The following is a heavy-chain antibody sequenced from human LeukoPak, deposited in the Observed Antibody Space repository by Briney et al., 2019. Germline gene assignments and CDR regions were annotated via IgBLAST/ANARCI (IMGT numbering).Heavy chain of an antibody. V-gene: IGHV3-7*05. CDR3: SSGPSFDY. CDR2: MNQDGSVR. J-gene: IGHJ4*02. D-gene: IGHD3/OR15-3a*01. Sequence: QSGGSLRLFCAASGFTFSREWMSWVRQAPGKGLEWVANMNQDGSVRQYVDSVKGRLTISRDNAKNSLYLQMNSLRAEDTAVYFCSSGPSFDYWGQGTLVTVSS. CDR1: GFTFSREW.